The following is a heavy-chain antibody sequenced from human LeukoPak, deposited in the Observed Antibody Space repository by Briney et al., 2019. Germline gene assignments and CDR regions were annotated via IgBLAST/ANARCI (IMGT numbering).Heavy chain of an antibody. CDR2: IASNGANS. CDR3: AKDIQLST. J-gene: IGHJ3*01. V-gene: IGHV3-23*01. CDR1: GFNFRDAA. D-gene: IGHD5-24*01. Sequence: PGGSLRLSCAASGFNFRDAAMTWVRQAPGKGLEWVSLIASNGANSYYAGSVKGRFSISRDNSKNMLSLQMNSLRVEDTARYYCAKDIQLSTWGLGTVVTASS.